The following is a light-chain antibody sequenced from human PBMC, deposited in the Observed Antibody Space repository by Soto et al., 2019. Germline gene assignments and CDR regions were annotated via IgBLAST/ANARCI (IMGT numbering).Light chain of an antibody. V-gene: IGKV3-20*01. CDR3: QHYGAAPIT. J-gene: IGKJ5*01. CDR1: QSVSSSY. Sequence: DIVLTQFPGTLSLSPGERATLSCRASQSVSSSYLAWYQQKPGQAPRLLIYGASARATGIPDRFSGSGSGTDFTLTISRLEPEDFALYYCQHYGAAPITFGQGTRLEI. CDR2: GAS.